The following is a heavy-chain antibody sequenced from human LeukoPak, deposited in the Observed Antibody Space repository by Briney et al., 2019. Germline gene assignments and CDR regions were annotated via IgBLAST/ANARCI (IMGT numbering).Heavy chain of an antibody. Sequence: PGRSLRLSCAASGFTFSSYGMHWVRQAPGKGLEWVAVISYDGSNKYYADSVKGRFTISRDNSKNTLYLQMNSLRAADTAVYYCARAATYSSSMRGFGYWGQRTLVTVSS. J-gene: IGHJ4*02. CDR2: ISYDGSNK. V-gene: IGHV3-30*03. CDR3: ARAATYSSSMRGFGY. CDR1: GFTFSSYG. D-gene: IGHD6-13*01.